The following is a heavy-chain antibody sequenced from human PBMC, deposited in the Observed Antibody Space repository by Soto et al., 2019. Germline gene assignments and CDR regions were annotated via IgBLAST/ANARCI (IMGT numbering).Heavy chain of an antibody. D-gene: IGHD6-6*01. CDR1: GYTFTGYY. Sequence: ASVKVSCKASGYTFTGYYMHWVRQAPGQGLEWMGWINPNSGGTNYAQKFQGWVTMTRDTSISTAYMELSRLRSDDTAVYYCARDKGSIAARRNAFDIWGQGTMVTVSS. J-gene: IGHJ3*02. CDR2: INPNSGGT. CDR3: ARDKGSIAARRNAFDI. V-gene: IGHV1-2*04.